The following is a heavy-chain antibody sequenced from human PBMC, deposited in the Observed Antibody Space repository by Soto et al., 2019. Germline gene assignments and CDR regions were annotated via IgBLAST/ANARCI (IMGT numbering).Heavy chain of an antibody. Sequence: QLQLQESGPGLVKPSETLSLTCTVSGGSISSSSYYWGWIRQPPGKGLEWIGSIYYSGSTYYNPSLKSRVTISVDTSKNQFSLKLSSVTAADTAVYYCARHRRRDGYWVDYWGQGTLVTVSS. J-gene: IGHJ4*02. CDR1: GGSISSSSYY. CDR2: IYYSGST. V-gene: IGHV4-39*01. D-gene: IGHD5-12*01. CDR3: ARHRRRDGYWVDY.